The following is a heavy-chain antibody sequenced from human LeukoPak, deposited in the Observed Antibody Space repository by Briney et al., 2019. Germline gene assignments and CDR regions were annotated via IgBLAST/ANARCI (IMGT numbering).Heavy chain of an antibody. CDR3: ARGYSGSDPFYYDY. CDR2: VSGGGGST. D-gene: IGHD1-26*01. CDR1: GFTFSSYV. Sequence: GGSLRLSCAASGFTFSSYVITWVRQAPGKGLEWVAAVSGGGGSTYYADSVKGRFTISRDNSNNTLYLQMNSLSAEDTALYYCARGYSGSDPFYYDYWGQGTLVTVSS. V-gene: IGHV3-23*01. J-gene: IGHJ4*02.